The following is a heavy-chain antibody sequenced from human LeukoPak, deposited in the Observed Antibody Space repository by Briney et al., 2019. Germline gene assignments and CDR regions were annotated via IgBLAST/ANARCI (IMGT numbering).Heavy chain of an antibody. Sequence: PSETLSLTCTVSGGSISSSSYYWGWIRQPPGKGLEWIGSIYYSGSTYYNPSLKSRVTISVDTSKNQFSLKLSSVTAADTAVYYCARSVTTDGINYWGQGTLVTVSS. J-gene: IGHJ4*02. CDR1: GGSISSSSYY. CDR2: IYYSGST. D-gene: IGHD4-17*01. CDR3: ARSVTTDGINY. V-gene: IGHV4-39*07.